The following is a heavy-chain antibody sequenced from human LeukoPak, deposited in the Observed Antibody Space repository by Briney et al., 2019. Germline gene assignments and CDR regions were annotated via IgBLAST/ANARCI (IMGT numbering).Heavy chain of an antibody. CDR1: GGSFSGYY. CDR2: INHSGST. V-gene: IGHV4-34*01. D-gene: IGHD3-22*01. Sequence: PSETLSLTCAVYGGSFSGYYWSWIRQPPGKGLEWIGEINHSGSTNYNPSLKSRVTISVDTSKNQFSLKLSSVTAADTAVYYCARKVPNDSSGYYYRGQFDPWGQGTLVTVSS. J-gene: IGHJ5*02. CDR3: ARKVPNDSSGYYYRGQFDP.